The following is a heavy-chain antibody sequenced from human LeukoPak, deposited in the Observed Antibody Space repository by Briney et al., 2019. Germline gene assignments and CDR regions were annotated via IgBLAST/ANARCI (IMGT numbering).Heavy chain of an antibody. V-gene: IGHV4-59*01. CDR3: SRYSLYDYVWGSYRQTFAFDY. Sequence: PSETLSLTCTVSGGSISSYYWSWIRQPPGKGLAWIGYIYNSGSTNYNPSLKSRVTISLDTSKNQFPLKLSSVSAADTAVYYCSRYSLYDYVWGSYRQTFAFDYWGQGTLVTVSS. CDR1: GGSISSYY. D-gene: IGHD3-16*02. CDR2: IYNSGST. J-gene: IGHJ4*02.